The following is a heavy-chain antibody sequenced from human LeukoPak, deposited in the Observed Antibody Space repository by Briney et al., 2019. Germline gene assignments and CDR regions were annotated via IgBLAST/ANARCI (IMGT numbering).Heavy chain of an antibody. CDR2: INSDGSST. CDR3: ARAVVAATGWFDP. Sequence: GGSLRLSCAASEFTFSSYWMHWVRQAPGKGLVWVSRINSDGSSTSYADSVKGRFTFSRDNAKNTLYLQMNSLRAEDTAVYYCARAVVAATGWFDPWGQGTLVTASS. D-gene: IGHD2-15*01. CDR1: EFTFSSYW. V-gene: IGHV3-74*01. J-gene: IGHJ5*02.